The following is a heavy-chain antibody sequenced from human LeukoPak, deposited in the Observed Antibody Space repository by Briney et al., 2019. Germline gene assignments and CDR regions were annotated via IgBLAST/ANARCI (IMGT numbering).Heavy chain of an antibody. D-gene: IGHD6-13*01. CDR3: ARRPKTKGEQPGGGDAFDI. V-gene: IGHV4-34*01. CDR2: INHSGST. Sequence: SETLSLTCAVYGGSFSGYYWSWIRQPPGKGLEWIGEINHSGSTNYNPSLKSRVTISVDTSKNQFSLKLSSVTAADTAVYYCARRPKTKGEQPGGGDAFDIWGQGTMVTVSS. J-gene: IGHJ3*02. CDR1: GGSFSGYY.